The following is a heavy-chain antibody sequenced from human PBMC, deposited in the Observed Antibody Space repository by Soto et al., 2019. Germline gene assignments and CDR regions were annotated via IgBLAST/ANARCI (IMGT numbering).Heavy chain of an antibody. J-gene: IGHJ6*02. CDR3: AGTGGTFYYYGMDV. D-gene: IGHD7-27*01. CDR1: GYTFTSYA. Sequence: QVQLVQSGAEVKKPGASVKVSCKASGYTFTSYAMHWVRQAPGQRLEWMGWINAGNGNTKYSQKFQGRVTITRDTSASTAYMELSSLRSEDTAVYYCAGTGGTFYYYGMDVWGQGATVTVSS. CDR2: INAGNGNT. V-gene: IGHV1-3*01.